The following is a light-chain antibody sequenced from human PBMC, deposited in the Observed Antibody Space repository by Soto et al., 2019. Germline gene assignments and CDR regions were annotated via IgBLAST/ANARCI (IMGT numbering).Light chain of an antibody. CDR2: GAS. CDR1: QSVSSN. V-gene: IGKV3-15*01. Sequence: EIAMTQSPANLSVCRGEGANLXCRASQSVSSNFAWYQQSAGQAPRLIIYGASTRDTGITARFSGRGFGTEFTITISSLQSEDLAVYECQQYNNWPSFGQGTKV. J-gene: IGKJ1*01. CDR3: QQYNNWPS.